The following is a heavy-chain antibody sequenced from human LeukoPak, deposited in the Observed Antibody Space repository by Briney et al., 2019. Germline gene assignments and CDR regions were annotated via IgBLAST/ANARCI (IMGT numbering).Heavy chain of an antibody. D-gene: IGHD3-22*01. Sequence: GASVTVSCKASGYTFTGYYMHWVRQAPGQGLEWMGWINPNSGGTNYAQKFQGWVTMTRDTSISTAYMELSRLRSDDTAVYYCARDQYYYDSSGYYSLFFDYWGQGTLVTVSS. CDR2: INPNSGGT. J-gene: IGHJ4*02. CDR1: GYTFTGYY. V-gene: IGHV1-2*04. CDR3: ARDQYYYDSSGYYSLFFDY.